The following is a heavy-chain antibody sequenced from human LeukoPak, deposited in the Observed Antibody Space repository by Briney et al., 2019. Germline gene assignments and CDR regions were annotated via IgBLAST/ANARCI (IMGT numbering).Heavy chain of an antibody. D-gene: IGHD3-10*01. CDR3: ARERITMVRGVNYYYYGMDV. V-gene: IGHV3-53*01. CDR2: IYSGGST. CDR1: GFTFSSYA. J-gene: IGHJ6*02. Sequence: GGSLRLSCAASGFTFSSYAMHWVRQAPGKGLEWVSVIYSGGSTYYADSVKGRFTISRDNSKNTLYLQMNSLRAEDTAVYYCARERITMVRGVNYYYYGMDVWGQGTTVTVSS.